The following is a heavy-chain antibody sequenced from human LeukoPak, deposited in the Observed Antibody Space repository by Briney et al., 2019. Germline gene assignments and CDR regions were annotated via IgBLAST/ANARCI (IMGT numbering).Heavy chain of an antibody. CDR2: IIPIFGTP. D-gene: IGHD5-18*01. J-gene: IGHJ4*02. CDR3: ARGLVDTAMVIRN. V-gene: IGHV1-69*13. CDR1: GGAFSSYA. Sequence: ASVKVSCKASGGAFSSYAISWVRQAPGQGLEWMGGIIPIFGTPNYAQKFQGRVTITADESTSTAYMELSSLRSEDTAVYYCARGLVDTAMVIRNWGQGTLVTVSS.